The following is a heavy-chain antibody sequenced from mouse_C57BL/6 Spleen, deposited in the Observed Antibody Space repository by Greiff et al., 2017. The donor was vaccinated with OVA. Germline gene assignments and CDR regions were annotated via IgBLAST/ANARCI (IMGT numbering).Heavy chain of an antibody. Sequence: VQLQQSGAELVKPGASVKLSCKASGYTFTSYWMHWVKQRPGQGLEWIGMIHPNSGSTNYNEKFKSKATLTVDKSSSTAYMQLSSLTSEDSAVYYCARFRYYDYAWFAYWGQGTLVTVSA. CDR3: ARFRYYDYAWFAY. CDR2: IHPNSGST. V-gene: IGHV1-64*01. CDR1: GYTFTSYW. D-gene: IGHD2-4*01. J-gene: IGHJ3*01.